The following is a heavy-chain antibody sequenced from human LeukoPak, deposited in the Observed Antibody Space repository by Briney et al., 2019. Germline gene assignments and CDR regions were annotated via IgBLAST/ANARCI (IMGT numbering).Heavy chain of an antibody. CDR3: ARGEVGDCSSTSCYNFDY. CDR1: GYTFTSSG. J-gene: IGHJ4*02. D-gene: IGHD2-2*02. Sequence: ASVXVSCKASGYTFTSSGICWVRXAPGQGLEWVGWISAGNGDTHYAQKFQGRVTMTTDTSTSTAYMELRSLRSDDTAVYYCARGEVGDCSSTSCYNFDYWGQGTLVTVSS. V-gene: IGHV1-18*01. CDR2: ISAGNGDT.